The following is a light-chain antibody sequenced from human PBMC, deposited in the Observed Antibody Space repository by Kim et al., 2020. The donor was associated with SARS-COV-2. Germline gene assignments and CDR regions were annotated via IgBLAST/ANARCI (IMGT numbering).Light chain of an antibody. J-gene: IGLJ1*01. CDR3: AAWDDSLNAYV. CDR2: HND. V-gene: IGLV1-44*01. Sequence: ANWYQHLPGTAPNLLVYHNDLRPSGVPGRFAGSKSGASASLAISGLRSEDEADYYCAAWDDSLNAYVFGTGTKVTVL.